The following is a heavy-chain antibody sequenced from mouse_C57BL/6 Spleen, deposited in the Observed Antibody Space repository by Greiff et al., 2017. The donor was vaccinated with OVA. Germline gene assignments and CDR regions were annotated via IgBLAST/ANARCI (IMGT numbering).Heavy chain of an antibody. Sequence: EVKVVESGGGLVQPKGSLKLSCAASGFSFNTYAMNWVRQAPGKGLEWVARIRSKSNNYATYYADSVNDRFTISRDDSESMLYLQMNNLKTEDAAIYYYVKQAEGFAYWGQGTLGTVAA. CDR1: GFSFNTYA. J-gene: IGHJ3*01. V-gene: IGHV10-1*01. CDR3: VKQAEGFAY. CDR2: IRSKSNNYAT.